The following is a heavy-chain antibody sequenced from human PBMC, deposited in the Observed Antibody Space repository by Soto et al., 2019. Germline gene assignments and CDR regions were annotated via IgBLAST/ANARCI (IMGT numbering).Heavy chain of an antibody. Sequence: QVQVVQSGPEVKKPGASVKVSCKVSGFTFSNHGLSWVRQAPGQGLEWMGWISGYNGHTNYAQKFQGRVTVTTDTSTTTGTRTVYMELRSLTSADTAVYYCARVGGDVAYVWGTHRDLDYWGQGTLVTVSS. V-gene: IGHV1-18*01. CDR3: ARVGGDVAYVWGTHRDLDY. J-gene: IGHJ4*02. CDR2: ISGYNGHT. CDR1: GFTFSNHG. D-gene: IGHD3-16*01.